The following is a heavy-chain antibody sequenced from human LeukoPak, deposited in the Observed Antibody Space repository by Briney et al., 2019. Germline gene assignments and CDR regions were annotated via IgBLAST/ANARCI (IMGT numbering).Heavy chain of an antibody. V-gene: IGHV3-23*01. CDR1: GFTFSSYA. J-gene: IGHJ6*02. D-gene: IGHD6-13*01. CDR2: ISGSGGST. CDR3: ARDRSSSSRYYYGMDV. Sequence: GGSLRPSCAASGFTFSSYAMSWVRQAPGKGLEWVSAISGSGGSTYYADSVKGRFTISRDNSKNTLYLQMNSLRAEDTAVYYCARDRSSSSRYYYGMDVWGQGTTVTVSS.